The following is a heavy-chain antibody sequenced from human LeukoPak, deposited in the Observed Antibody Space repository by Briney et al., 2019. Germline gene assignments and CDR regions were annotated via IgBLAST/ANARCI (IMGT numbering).Heavy chain of an antibody. Sequence: GASVKVSCRASGYTFTSYAMNWVRQAPGQGLEWMGWINTNTGNPTYAQGFTGRFVFSLDTSVSTAYLQISSLKAEDTAVYYCARESGSGWPNEADYWGQGTLVTVSS. CDR2: INTNTGNP. J-gene: IGHJ4*02. D-gene: IGHD6-19*01. CDR3: ARESGSGWPNEADY. CDR1: GYTFTSYA. V-gene: IGHV7-4-1*02.